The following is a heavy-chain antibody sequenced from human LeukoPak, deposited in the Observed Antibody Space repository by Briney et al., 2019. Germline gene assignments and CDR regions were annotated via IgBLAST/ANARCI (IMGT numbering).Heavy chain of an antibody. CDR3: ARAYSSSWNVDY. CDR2: IYYSGST. D-gene: IGHD6-13*01. CDR1: GGSFSGYY. V-gene: IGHV4-59*01. Sequence: PSETLSLTCAVYGGSFSGYYWSWIRQPPGKGLEWIGYIYYSGSTNYNPSLKSRVTISVDTSKNQFSLKLSSVTAADTAVYYCARAYSSSWNVDYWGQGTLVTVSS. J-gene: IGHJ4*02.